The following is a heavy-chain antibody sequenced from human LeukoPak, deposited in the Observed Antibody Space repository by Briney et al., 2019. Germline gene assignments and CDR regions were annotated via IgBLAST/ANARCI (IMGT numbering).Heavy chain of an antibody. CDR2: IIPIFGTA. CDR1: GGTFSSYA. J-gene: IGHJ3*02. V-gene: IGHV1-69*13. D-gene: IGHD5-24*01. CDR3: ARDQPWTSRDLDAFDI. Sequence: SVKVSCKASGGTFSSYAISWVRQAPGQGLEWMGGIIPIFGTANYAQKFQGRVTITADESTSTAYMELSSLRSEDTAVYYCARDQPWTSRDLDAFDIWGQGTMVTVSS.